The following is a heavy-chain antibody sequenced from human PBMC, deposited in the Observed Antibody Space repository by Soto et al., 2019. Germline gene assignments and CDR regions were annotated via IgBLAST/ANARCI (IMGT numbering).Heavy chain of an antibody. D-gene: IGHD3-3*01. CDR3: ARRSWSGYPTDYYYYMDV. V-gene: IGHV5-51*01. CDR2: IYPGDSDT. CDR1: GYSFTSYW. J-gene: IGHJ6*03. Sequence: PGESLKISCKGSGYSFTSYWIGWVRQMPGKGLEWMGIIYPGDSDTRYSPSFQGQVTISADKSISTAYLQWSSLKASDTAMYYCARRSWSGYPTDYYYYMDVWGKGTTVTVSS.